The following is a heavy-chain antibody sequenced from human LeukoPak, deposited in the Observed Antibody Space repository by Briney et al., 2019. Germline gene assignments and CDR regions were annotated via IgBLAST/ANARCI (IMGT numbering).Heavy chain of an antibody. CDR3: ARRLLRYSGRFDP. CDR1: GGSISSSSYY. CDR2: IYYSGST. J-gene: IGHJ5*02. V-gene: IGHV4-39*07. D-gene: IGHD3-9*01. Sequence: SETLSLTCTVSGGSISSSSYYWGWIRQPPGKGLEWIGSIYYSGSTYYNPSLKSRVTISVDTSKNQFSLKLSSVTAADTAVYYCARRLLRYSGRFDPWGQGTLVTVSS.